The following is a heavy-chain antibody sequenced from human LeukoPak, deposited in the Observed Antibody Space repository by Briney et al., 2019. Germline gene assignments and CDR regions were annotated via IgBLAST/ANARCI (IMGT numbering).Heavy chain of an antibody. CDR3: ARGGNYYYYGMDV. V-gene: IGHV3-7*01. J-gene: IGHJ6*02. CDR1: GFTFSSYW. Sequence: PGGSLRLSCAASGFTFSSYWMSWVRQAPGKGLEWVANIKQDGSEKYYVDSVKGRFTISRGNAKNSLYLQMNSLRAEDTAVYYCARGGNYYYYGMDVWGQGTTVTVSS. CDR2: IKQDGSEK.